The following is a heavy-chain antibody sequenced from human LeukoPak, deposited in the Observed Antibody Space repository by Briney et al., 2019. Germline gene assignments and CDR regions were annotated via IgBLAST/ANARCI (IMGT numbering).Heavy chain of an antibody. D-gene: IGHD2-21*01. Sequence: GGSLRLSCAASGFTFSSYSMNWVRQAPGKGLEWVSYISSSGSSIYYAASVKGRFTISRDNAKNSLYLQLNSLRVEDTAVYYCARERAYCGGDCSDYWGQGTLVTVSS. V-gene: IGHV3-48*04. CDR2: ISSSGSSI. CDR1: GFTFSSYS. CDR3: ARERAYCGGDCSDY. J-gene: IGHJ4*02.